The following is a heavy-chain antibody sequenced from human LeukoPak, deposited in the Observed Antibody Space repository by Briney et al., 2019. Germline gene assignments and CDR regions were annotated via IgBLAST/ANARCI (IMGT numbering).Heavy chain of an antibody. Sequence: SVKVSCKASGGTFSSYAISWVRQAPGQGLEWMGGIIPIFGTANYAQKFQGRVTITADESTSTAYMELSSLRSEDTAVYYCARVPYCSSTSCYTPYHYWGQGTPVTVS. D-gene: IGHD2-2*02. CDR1: GGTFSSYA. J-gene: IGHJ4*02. V-gene: IGHV1-69*13. CDR2: IIPIFGTA. CDR3: ARVPYCSSTSCYTPYHY.